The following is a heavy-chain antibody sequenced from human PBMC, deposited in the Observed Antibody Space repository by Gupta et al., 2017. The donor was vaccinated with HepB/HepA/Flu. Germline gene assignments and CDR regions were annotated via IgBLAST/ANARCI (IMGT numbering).Heavy chain of an antibody. D-gene: IGHD3/OR15-3a*01. CDR2: IDPNPGDT. CDR1: GYTLTRYY. CDR3: ARGFDFWTPGDAFDI. Sequence: QEQLVQSGAEVKKPGASVRVSCKAFGYTLTRYYTHWVRQAPGQGLAGMGCIDPNPGDTCDAQSFRGRITMTRDTSINTAYMELSWLRSDYTALYYCARGFDFWTPGDAFDIWGQGTMVAVSS. J-gene: IGHJ3*02. V-gene: IGHV1-2*02.